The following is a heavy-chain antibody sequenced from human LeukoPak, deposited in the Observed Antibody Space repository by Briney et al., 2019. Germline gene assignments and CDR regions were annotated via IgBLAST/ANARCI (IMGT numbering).Heavy chain of an antibody. D-gene: IGHD6-19*01. J-gene: IGHJ6*04. CDR3: ARVGYSSGWGKYYYYYGVDV. V-gene: IGHV1-69*06. Sequence: ASVKVSCKASGGTFSSYAISWVRQAPGQGLEWMGGIIPIFGTANYAQKFQGRVTITADKSTSTAYMELSSLRSEDTAVYYCARVGYSSGWGKYYYYYGVDVWGKGTTVTVSS. CDR2: IIPIFGTA. CDR1: GGTFSSYA.